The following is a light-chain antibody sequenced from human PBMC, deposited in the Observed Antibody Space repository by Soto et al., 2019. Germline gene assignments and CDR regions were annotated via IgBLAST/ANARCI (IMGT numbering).Light chain of an antibody. V-gene: IGKV1-39*01. CDR2: AAS. J-gene: IGKJ5*01. CDR1: QSISTY. Sequence: DIQMTPSPSSLSASVGDRVTITCRASQSISTYLYWYQQKPGKAPKLLIYAASSLQSGVPSRFSGSGSGTDFTLTISSLQPEDFATYHCQQSYSIPITFGQGTRLEIK. CDR3: QQSYSIPIT.